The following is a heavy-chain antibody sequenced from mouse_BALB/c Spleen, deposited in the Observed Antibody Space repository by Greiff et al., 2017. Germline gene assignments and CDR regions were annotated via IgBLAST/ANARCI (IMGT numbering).Heavy chain of an antibody. CDR3: ARGGYYYGSSYPFDY. Sequence: EVKLMESGGGLVKPGGSLKLSCAASGFTFSSYAMSWVRQTPEKRLEWVASISSGGSTYYPDSVKGRFTISRDNARNILYLQMSSLRSEDTAMYYCARGGYYYGSSYPFDYWGQGTTLTVSS. CDR1: GFTFSSYA. V-gene: IGHV5-6-5*01. D-gene: IGHD1-1*01. CDR2: ISSGGST. J-gene: IGHJ2*01.